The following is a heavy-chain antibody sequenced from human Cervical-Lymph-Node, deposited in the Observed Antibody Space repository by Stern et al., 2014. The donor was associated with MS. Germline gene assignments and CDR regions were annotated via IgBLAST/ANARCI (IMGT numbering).Heavy chain of an antibody. CDR2: IIPVFDMT. J-gene: IGHJ3*02. D-gene: IGHD3-16*01. CDR3: ARSPRTFGGVAYTFDI. Sequence: QVQLVQSGAEVKKSGSSVKVSCKSSGGSFSSYPITWVRQAPGRGLEWMGGIIPVFDMTNYAQQFQGRVTITADKATTTAYMELSSLRSDDTAVYYCARSPRTFGGVAYTFDIWGQGTMVTVSS. CDR1: GGSFSSYP. V-gene: IGHV1-69*17.